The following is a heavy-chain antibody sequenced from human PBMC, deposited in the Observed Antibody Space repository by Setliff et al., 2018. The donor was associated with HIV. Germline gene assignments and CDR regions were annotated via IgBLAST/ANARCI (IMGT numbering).Heavy chain of an antibody. CDR3: SMWDTVKLADS. V-gene: IGHV4-39*01. CDR2: IFNDGRT. Sequence: PSETLSLTCTVSGGSISSSSYYWGWIRQPPGKGLEWIGSIFNDGRTYYNPSLKSRVTIPMDTSTNQFSLKLNSVTAADTALYYCSMWDTVKLADSWGQGTLVTVSS. CDR1: GGSISSSSYY. D-gene: IGHD5-18*01. J-gene: IGHJ4*02.